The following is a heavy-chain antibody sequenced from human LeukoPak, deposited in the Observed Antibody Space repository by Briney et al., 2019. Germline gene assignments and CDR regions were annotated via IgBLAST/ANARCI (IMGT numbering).Heavy chain of an antibody. D-gene: IGHD2-15*01. CDR3: ARGIVVVAQLGYYYYYMDV. Sequence: PSETLSLTCTVSRGPITSGAYYWSWIRQPAGKGLEWIGRVHTSGSTNYNPSLKSRVTISVDTSKNQFSLKLSSVTAADTAVYYCARGIVVVAQLGYYYYYMDVWGKGTTVTISS. CDR1: RGPITSGAYY. J-gene: IGHJ6*03. CDR2: VHTSGST. V-gene: IGHV4-61*02.